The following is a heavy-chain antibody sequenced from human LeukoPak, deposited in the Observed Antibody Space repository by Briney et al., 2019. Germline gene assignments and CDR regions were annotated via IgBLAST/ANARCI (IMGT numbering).Heavy chain of an antibody. CDR3: ARAPMGAAALY. Sequence: ASVKVSCRASGYTFTNFDINWVRQAPGQGLEWMGWMNPVSGNAGSAQKFQGRVTLTRDTSISTAYMELSSLRSDDTAFYYCARAPMGAAALYWGQGTLVTVSS. D-gene: IGHD6-13*01. J-gene: IGHJ4*02. V-gene: IGHV1-8*01. CDR2: MNPVSGNA. CDR1: GYTFTNFD.